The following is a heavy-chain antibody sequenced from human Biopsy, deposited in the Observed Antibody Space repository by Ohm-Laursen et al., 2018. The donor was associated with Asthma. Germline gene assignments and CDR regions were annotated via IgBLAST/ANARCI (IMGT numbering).Heavy chain of an antibody. D-gene: IGHD3-9*01. CDR1: GYTFINYA. J-gene: IGHJ3*02. CDR3: ARTYYDFLTGQVNDAFDM. V-gene: IGHV1-3*01. Sequence: GSSVKVSCKASGYTFINYAIHWVRQAPGQRLEWMGWINAGNGNTKYSQKFQGRVNISRDTSPSTAYMDLSSLRSEDTAVYYCARTYYDFLTGQVNDAFDMWGQGTMVTVSS. CDR2: INAGNGNT.